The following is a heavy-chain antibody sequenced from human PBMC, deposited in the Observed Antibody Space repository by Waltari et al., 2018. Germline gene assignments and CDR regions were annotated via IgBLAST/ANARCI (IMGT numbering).Heavy chain of an antibody. D-gene: IGHD2-15*01. Sequence: QVQLQESGPGLVKPSETLSLTCAVSGYSISSGYYWGWIRQPPGKGLEWIGSIYHSGSTYYNPSLKSRVTISVDTSKNQFSLKLSSVTAADTAVYYCARDRGECSGGSCYSDAFDIWGQGTMVTVSS. CDR1: GYSISSGYY. J-gene: IGHJ3*02. V-gene: IGHV4-38-2*02. CDR2: IYHSGST. CDR3: ARDRGECSGGSCYSDAFDI.